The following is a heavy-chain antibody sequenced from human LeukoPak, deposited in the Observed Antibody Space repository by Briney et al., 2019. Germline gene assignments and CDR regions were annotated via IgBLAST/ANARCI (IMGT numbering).Heavy chain of an antibody. CDR3: APSDYHYYFDY. Sequence: ASVKVSCKASGYTFTGYYVHWVRQAPVQGLEWMGWINPHSGGTNYAQKLQGRVTMTRDTSISTAYMELGRLRSDDTAVYFCAPSDYHYYFDYWGQGTQVTVSS. D-gene: IGHD4-11*01. J-gene: IGHJ4*02. V-gene: IGHV1-2*02. CDR1: GYTFTGYY. CDR2: INPHSGGT.